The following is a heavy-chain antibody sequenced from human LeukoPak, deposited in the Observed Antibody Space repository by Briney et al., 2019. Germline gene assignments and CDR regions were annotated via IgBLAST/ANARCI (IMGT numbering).Heavy chain of an antibody. CDR2: ISSSSSYI. D-gene: IGHD3-16*01. V-gene: IGHV3-21*01. J-gene: IGHJ4*02. Sequence: GGSLRLSCAASGFTFSSYSMNWVRQAPGKGLEWVSSISSSSSYIYYADSVKGRFTISRDNAKNSLYLQMNSLRAEDTAVYYCARVKRLGDPRISWYYFDYWGQGTLVTVSS. CDR3: ARVKRLGDPRISWYYFDY. CDR1: GFTFSSYS.